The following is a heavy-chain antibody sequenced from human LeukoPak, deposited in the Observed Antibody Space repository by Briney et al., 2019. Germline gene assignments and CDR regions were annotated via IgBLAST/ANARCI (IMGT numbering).Heavy chain of an antibody. D-gene: IGHD1-26*01. V-gene: IGHV4-59*01. Sequence: SETLSLTCTVSGGSISSYYWSWIRQPPGKGLEWIGYIYYSGSTNYNPSLKSRVTISVDTSKNQFSLKLSSVTAADTAVYYCARETSSPSGSYFDPWGQGTLVTVFS. CDR3: ARETSSPSGSYFDP. CDR1: GGSISSYY. J-gene: IGHJ5*02. CDR2: IYYSGST.